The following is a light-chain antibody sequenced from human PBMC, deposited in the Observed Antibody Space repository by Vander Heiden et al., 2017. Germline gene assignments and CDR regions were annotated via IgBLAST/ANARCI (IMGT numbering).Light chain of an antibody. Sequence: QSALTQPASVSGSPGQSITISCTGTSSDIGSFDYVSWYQQHPGKAPKLIIYEVSNRPTGVSVRFSGSKSGNTASLTNSGLQAEDEADYYCLSYTSDSTYAFATGTKVTVL. CDR1: SSDIGSFDY. J-gene: IGLJ1*01. CDR3: LSYTSDSTYA. CDR2: EVS. V-gene: IGLV2-14*01.